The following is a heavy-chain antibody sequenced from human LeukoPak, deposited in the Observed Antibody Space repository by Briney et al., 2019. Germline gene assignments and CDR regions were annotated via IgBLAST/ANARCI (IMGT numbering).Heavy chain of an antibody. CDR3: AKDRETYEYTFDY. CDR1: GFSFSTYG. Sequence: GSLRLSCAASGFSFSTYGIHWVRQAPGKGLEWVAVMWYDGSKDYYADSVKGRFTISRDTSKNTLYLQMNNLRAEDTAVYYCAKDRETYEYTFDYWGQGTLVTVSS. J-gene: IGHJ4*02. D-gene: IGHD6-6*01. CDR2: MWYDGSKD. V-gene: IGHV3-33*06.